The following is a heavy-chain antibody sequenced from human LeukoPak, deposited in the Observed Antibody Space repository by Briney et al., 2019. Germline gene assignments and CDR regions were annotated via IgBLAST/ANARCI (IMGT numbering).Heavy chain of an antibody. CDR1: GYSFTDYL. D-gene: IGHD5-24*01. CDR3: ARDRNGDGFAYFDY. J-gene: IGHJ4*02. CDR2: INPHSGGT. Sequence: ASVKVSCKASGYSFTDYLMHWVRQAPGQGLEWMGWINPHSGGTSSAQKFQGRVTMTRDTSISTTYMELSTLRSDDTAVYYCARDRNGDGFAYFDYWGQRTLVTVSS. V-gene: IGHV1-2*02.